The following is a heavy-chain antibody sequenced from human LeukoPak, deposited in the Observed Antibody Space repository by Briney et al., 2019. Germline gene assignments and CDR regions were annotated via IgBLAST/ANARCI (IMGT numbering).Heavy chain of an antibody. V-gene: IGHV3-23*01. J-gene: IGHJ4*02. CDR3: VRDPLDRSGHDQGAC. CDR1: GFTFSSYA. D-gene: IGHD3-22*01. Sequence: PGGSLRFSCAASGFTFSSYAMSWVRQAPGKGLEWVSAIIHTGVDTYYADSVKGRFTLSRDNSKNMVHLQMNSLRVDDTAVYYCVRDPLDRSGHDQGACWGQGALVTVSS. CDR2: IIHTGVDT.